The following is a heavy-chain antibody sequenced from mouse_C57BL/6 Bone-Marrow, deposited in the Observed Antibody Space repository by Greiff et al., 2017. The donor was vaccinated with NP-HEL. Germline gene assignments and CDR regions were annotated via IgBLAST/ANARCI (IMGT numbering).Heavy chain of an antibody. CDR3: ARNYDYDVGYFDV. CDR1: GFTFSDYG. CDR2: ISNLAYSI. Sequence: EVMLVESGGGLVQPGGSLKLSCAASGFTFSDYGMAWVRQAPRKGPEWVAFISNLAYSIYYADTVTGRFTISRENAKNTLYLEMSSLRSEDTAMYYCARNYDYDVGYFDVWGTGTTVTVSS. V-gene: IGHV5-15*01. J-gene: IGHJ1*03. D-gene: IGHD2-4*01.